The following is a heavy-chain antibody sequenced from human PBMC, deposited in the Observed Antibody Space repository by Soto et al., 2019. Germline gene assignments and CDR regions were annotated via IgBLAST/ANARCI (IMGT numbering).Heavy chain of an antibody. Sequence: SETLSLTCAVYGGSFSGYYWSWIRQPPGKGLEWIGEINHSGSTNYNPSLKSRVTISVDTSKNQFSLKLSSVTAADTAVYYCARSVIAVAYYGMDVWGQGTTVTVSS. J-gene: IGHJ6*01. D-gene: IGHD6-19*01. CDR2: INHSGST. CDR3: ARSVIAVAYYGMDV. CDR1: GGSFSGYY. V-gene: IGHV4-34*01.